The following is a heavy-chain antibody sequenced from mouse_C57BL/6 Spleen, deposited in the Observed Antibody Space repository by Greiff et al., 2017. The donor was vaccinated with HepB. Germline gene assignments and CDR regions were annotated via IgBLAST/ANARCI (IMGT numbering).Heavy chain of an antibody. J-gene: IGHJ2*01. CDR1: GYTFTSYW. CDR3: AREDCSYFDY. CDR2: IDPSDSET. V-gene: IGHV1-52*01. Sequence: QVQLQQPGAELVRPGSSVKLSCRASGYTFTSYWMHWVKQRPIQGLEWIGNIDPSDSETHYNQKFKDKATLTVDKSSSTAYMQLSSLTSEDSAVYYCAREDCSYFDYWGQGTTLTVSS.